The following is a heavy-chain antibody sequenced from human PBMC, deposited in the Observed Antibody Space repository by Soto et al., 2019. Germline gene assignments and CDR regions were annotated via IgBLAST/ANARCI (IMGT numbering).Heavy chain of an antibody. CDR1: GFTFTSSA. V-gene: IGHV1-58*01. J-gene: IGHJ3*02. D-gene: IGHD3-3*01. CDR3: VAGGRFFEWLVGDAVDI. Sequence: QMQLVQSGPEVKKPGTSVKVSCKASGFTFTSSAVQWVRQARGQRLEWIGWIVVGSGNTNYVQKFQERVTITRDLYTSQAHVELCSLRLEDMDVFYCVAGGRFFEWLVGDAVDIWGRGTRVTVS. CDR2: IVVGSGNT.